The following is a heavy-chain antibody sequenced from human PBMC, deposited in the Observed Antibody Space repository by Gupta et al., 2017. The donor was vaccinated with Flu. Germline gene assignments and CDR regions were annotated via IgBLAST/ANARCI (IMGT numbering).Heavy chain of an antibody. J-gene: IGHJ4*02. CDR3: SRGETGPSPPGRNDC. D-gene: IGHD1-14*01. V-gene: IGHV3-72*01. CDR2: IRNKANSYTT. CDR1: GFTFSEHY. Sequence: RLVESEGGLVQTGGSLRLSCVVSGFTFSEHYMAWIRQAPGKGLEWVGRIRNKANSYTTEYAAAVKDRFTITRDDSKSSRYLQMNSLKNEDTAVYYCSRGETGPSPPGRNDCWGQGTLVTVSS.